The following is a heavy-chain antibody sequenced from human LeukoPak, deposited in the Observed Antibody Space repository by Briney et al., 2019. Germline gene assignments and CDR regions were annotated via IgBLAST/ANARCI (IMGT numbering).Heavy chain of an antibody. J-gene: IGHJ4*02. CDR2: IYYSGST. V-gene: IGHV4-59*12. D-gene: IGHD6-13*01. CDR3: ARGGIVAAADY. CDR1: GGSISSYY. Sequence: SETLSLTCTVSGGSISSYYWSWIRQPPGKGLEWIGYIYYSGSTNYNPSLKSRVTISLDTSKNQFSLKLTSVTAADTAVYYCARGGIVAAADYWGQGTLVTVSS.